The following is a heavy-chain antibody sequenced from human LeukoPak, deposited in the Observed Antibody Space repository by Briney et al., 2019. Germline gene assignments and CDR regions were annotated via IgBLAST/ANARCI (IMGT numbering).Heavy chain of an antibody. CDR3: ARIGIYCSGGSCYQDAFDI. V-gene: IGHV4-59*01. CDR2: IYYSGST. D-gene: IGHD2-15*01. J-gene: IGHJ3*02. Sequence: SETLSLTCAVYGGSFSGYYWSWIRQPPGKGLEWIGYIYYSGSTNYNPSLKSRVTISVDTSKNQFSLKLSSVTAADTAVYYCARIGIYCSGGSCYQDAFDIWGQGTMVTVSS. CDR1: GGSFSGYY.